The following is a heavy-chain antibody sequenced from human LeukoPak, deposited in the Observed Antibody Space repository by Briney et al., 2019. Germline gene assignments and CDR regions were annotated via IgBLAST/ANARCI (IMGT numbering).Heavy chain of an antibody. CDR1: GGSFSGYY. CDR3: ARDRYYYDSSGSALDY. D-gene: IGHD3-22*01. V-gene: IGHV4-34*01. Sequence: SETLSLTCAVYGGSFSGYYWGWIRQPPGKGLEWIGSIYHSGTTYYNPSLKSRVTISVDTSKNQFSLKVSSVTAADTAVYYCARDRYYYDSSGSALDYWGQGTLVTVSS. J-gene: IGHJ4*02. CDR2: IYHSGTT.